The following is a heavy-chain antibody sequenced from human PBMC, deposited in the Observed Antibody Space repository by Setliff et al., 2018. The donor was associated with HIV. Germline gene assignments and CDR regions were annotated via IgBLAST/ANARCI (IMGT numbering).Heavy chain of an antibody. D-gene: IGHD3-22*01. CDR3: VASGDSSGYYYLVSDGMDV. CDR2: IIPIFGTA. J-gene: IGHJ6*02. Sequence: GASVKVSCKASGGTFSSYAISWVRQAPGQGLEWMGGIIPIFGTANYAQKFQGRVTITADESTSTAYMELSSLRSEDTAVYYCVASGDSSGYYYLVSDGMDVWGQGTTVTVSS. V-gene: IGHV1-69*13. CDR1: GGTFSSYA.